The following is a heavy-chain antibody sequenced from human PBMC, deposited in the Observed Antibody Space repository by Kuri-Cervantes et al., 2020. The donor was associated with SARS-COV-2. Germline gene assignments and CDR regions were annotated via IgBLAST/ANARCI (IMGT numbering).Heavy chain of an antibody. J-gene: IGHJ3*02. CDR2: IKQDGSEK. V-gene: IGHV3-7*03. Sequence: GGSLRLSCAASGFTFTNYWMSWVRQTPGKGLEWVANIKQDGSEKYYVDSVKGRFTISRDNAKNTLYLQMNSLRAEDTAVYYCAKDWLPDDAFDIWGQGTMVTVSS. CDR3: AKDWLPDDAFDI. D-gene: IGHD6-19*01. CDR1: GFTFTNYW.